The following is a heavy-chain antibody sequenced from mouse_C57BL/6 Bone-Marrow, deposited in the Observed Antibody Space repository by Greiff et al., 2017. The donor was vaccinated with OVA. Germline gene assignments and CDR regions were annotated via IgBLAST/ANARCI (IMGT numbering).Heavy chain of an antibody. CDR3: ARPYDGYWGY. D-gene: IGHD2-3*01. J-gene: IGHJ2*01. CDR1: GFTFSSYG. V-gene: IGHV5-6*01. CDR2: ISSGGSYT. Sequence: EVKLMESGGDLVKPGGSLKLSCAASGFTFSSYGMSWVRQTPDKRLEWVATISSGGSYTYYPDSVKGRFTISRDNAKNTLYLQMSSLKSEDTAMYYCARPYDGYWGYWGQGTTLTVSS.